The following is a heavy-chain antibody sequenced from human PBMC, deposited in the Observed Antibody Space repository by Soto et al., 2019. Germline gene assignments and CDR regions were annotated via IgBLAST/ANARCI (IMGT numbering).Heavy chain of an antibody. Sequence: QLQLQESGPGLVKPSETLSLTCTVSGGSISSSSYYWGWIRQPPGKGLEWIGSIYYSGSTYYNPSLKSRVTISVDTSKNQFSLKLSSVTAADTAVYYCARKEEGYCISTSCYAPVGFDYWGQGTLVTVSS. V-gene: IGHV4-39*01. D-gene: IGHD2-2*01. J-gene: IGHJ4*02. CDR3: ARKEEGYCISTSCYAPVGFDY. CDR1: GGSISSSSYY. CDR2: IYYSGST.